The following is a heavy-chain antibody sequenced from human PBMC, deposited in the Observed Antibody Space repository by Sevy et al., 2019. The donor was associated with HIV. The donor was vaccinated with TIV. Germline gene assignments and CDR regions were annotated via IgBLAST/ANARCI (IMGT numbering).Heavy chain of an antibody. V-gene: IGHV3-74*03. CDR3: ARGGTASFDY. D-gene: IGHD1-1*01. CDR1: GFTLSCCW. J-gene: IGHJ4*01. CDR2: NNDGSTT. Sequence: GGSLRLSCAASGFTLSCCWMHWVRQAPGKGLVWVSRNNDGSTTTYADSVRGRFTISRDNAKNTLYLEMNSLRAEDTAVYYCARGGTASFDYWGQEPWSPSPQ.